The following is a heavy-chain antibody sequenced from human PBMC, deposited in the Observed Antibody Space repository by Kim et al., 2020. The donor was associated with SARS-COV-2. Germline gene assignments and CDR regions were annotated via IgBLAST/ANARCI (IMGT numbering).Heavy chain of an antibody. Sequence: YTPSLKSRVIISVDTSNSQFSPKLGSVTAADTAVYYCARENFGSGKSAFDIWGRGTMVTVSS. CDR3: ARENFGSGKSAFDI. V-gene: IGHV4-30-2*05. J-gene: IGHJ3*02. D-gene: IGHD3-10*01.